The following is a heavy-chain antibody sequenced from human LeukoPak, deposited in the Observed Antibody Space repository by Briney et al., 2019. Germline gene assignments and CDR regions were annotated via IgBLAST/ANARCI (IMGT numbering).Heavy chain of an antibody. J-gene: IGHJ4*02. V-gene: IGHV1-18*01. CDR2: ISAYNGNT. Sequence: ASVTVSCKASGYTFASYGISWVRQAPGQGLEWMGCISAYNGNTNYAQKLQGRVTMTTDTSTSTAYMELRSLRSDDTAVYYCARGRGIAAAGTFIDYWGQGTLVTVSS. CDR1: GYTFASYG. CDR3: ARGRGIAAAGTFIDY. D-gene: IGHD6-13*01.